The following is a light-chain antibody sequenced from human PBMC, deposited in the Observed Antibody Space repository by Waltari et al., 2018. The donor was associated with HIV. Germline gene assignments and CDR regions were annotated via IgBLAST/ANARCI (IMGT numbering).Light chain of an antibody. Sequence: QSALTQPLSASGSPGQSVTISCTGTSSDVGGYDYVSWYQQPPGKAPKLMLYEVTKRPSGVPDRFAGSKSGNTASLTVSGLQTEDEADYYCSSYAGSNNLIFGGGTKLTVL. V-gene: IGLV2-8*01. CDR2: EVT. CDR3: SSYAGSNNLI. CDR1: SSDVGGYDY. J-gene: IGLJ2*01.